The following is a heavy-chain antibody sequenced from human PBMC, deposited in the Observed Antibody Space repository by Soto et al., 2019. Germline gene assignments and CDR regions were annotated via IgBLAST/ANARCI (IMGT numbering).Heavy chain of an antibody. V-gene: IGHV4-59*08. CDR1: GASISSYY. J-gene: IGHJ6*02. CDR3: ARQMFIGGMDV. CDR2: IYYSGST. Sequence: SETLSLTCTVSGASISSYYWSWIRQPPGKGLEWIGYIYYSGSTNYNPSLKSRVTISVDTSKNQFSLRLSSLTAADTAVYHCARQMFIGGMDVWGQGTTVTVS. D-gene: IGHD2-15*01.